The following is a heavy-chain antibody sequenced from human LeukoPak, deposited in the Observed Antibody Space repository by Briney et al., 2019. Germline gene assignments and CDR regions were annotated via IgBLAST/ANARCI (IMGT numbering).Heavy chain of an antibody. D-gene: IGHD6-6*01. CDR2: IIPIFGTA. J-gene: IGHJ6*03. Sequence: GASVKVSCKASGGTFSSYAISWVRQAPGQGLEWMGGIIPIFGTANYAQKFQGRVTITADESTSTAYMELSSLRSEDTAVYYCARFLHSSSVPNMDVWGKGTTVTVSS. CDR1: GGTFSSYA. CDR3: ARFLHSSSVPNMDV. V-gene: IGHV1-69*13.